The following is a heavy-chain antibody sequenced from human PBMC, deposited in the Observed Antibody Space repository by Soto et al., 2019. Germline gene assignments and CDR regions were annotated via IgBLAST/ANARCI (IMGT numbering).Heavy chain of an antibody. V-gene: IGHV3-74*01. CDR3: ARRRGSSGWKTNFDY. Sequence: EVQLVESGGGLVQPGGSLRLSCAASGFTFSSYWMHWVRQAPGKGLVWVSRINSDGSSTSYADSVKGRFTISRDNAXXTLDLQSNSLRAEDTAVYYCARRRGSSGWKTNFDYWGQGTLVTVSS. CDR1: GFTFSSYW. J-gene: IGHJ4*02. D-gene: IGHD6-19*01. CDR2: INSDGSST.